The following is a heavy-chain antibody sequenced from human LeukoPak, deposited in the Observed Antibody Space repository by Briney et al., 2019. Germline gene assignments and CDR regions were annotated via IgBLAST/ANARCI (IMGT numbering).Heavy chain of an antibody. V-gene: IGHV3-74*01. CDR1: GFTFSSYW. J-gene: IGHJ4*02. CDR3: ARGVNDFLSGSDFDY. CDR2: INSDGSST. Sequence: PGGSLRLSCAASGFTFSSYWMHWVRQAPGKGLVWVSRINSDGSSTSYADSVKGRFTISRDNAKNTLYLQMNSLRAEDTAVYYCARGVNDFLSGSDFDYWGQGTLVTVSS. D-gene: IGHD3-3*01.